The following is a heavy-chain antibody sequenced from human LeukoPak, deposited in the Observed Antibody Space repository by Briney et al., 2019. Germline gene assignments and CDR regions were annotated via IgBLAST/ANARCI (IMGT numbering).Heavy chain of an antibody. J-gene: IGHJ4*02. V-gene: IGHV3-23*01. Sequence: GGSLRLSCAASGLTVSSNYMTWVRQAPGKGLEWVSAISGSGGSTYYADSVKGRFTISRDNSKNTLYLQMNSLRAEDTAVYYCAKAITGITISYFDYWGQGTLVTVSS. CDR1: GLTVSSNY. CDR2: ISGSGGST. CDR3: AKAITGITISYFDY. D-gene: IGHD3-3*01.